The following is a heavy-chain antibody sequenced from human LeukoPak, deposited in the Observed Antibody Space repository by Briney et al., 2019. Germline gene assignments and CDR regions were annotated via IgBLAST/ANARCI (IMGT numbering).Heavy chain of an antibody. D-gene: IGHD1-26*01. CDR2: VTPNTGNT. V-gene: IGHV1-8*02. J-gene: IGHJ4*02. Sequence: ASVKISCKASGYTFTSYDINWVRQAAGQGLEWMGWVTPNTGNTGYAQKFQGRVTMTRDTSISTAYMELSRLRSDDTAVYYCASSGGSFLYYFDYWGQGTLVTVSS. CDR3: ASSGGSFLYYFDY. CDR1: GYTFTSYD.